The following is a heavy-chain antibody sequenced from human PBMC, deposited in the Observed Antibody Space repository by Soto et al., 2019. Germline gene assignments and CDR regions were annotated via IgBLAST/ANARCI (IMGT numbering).Heavy chain of an antibody. CDR2: ISGGGGGT. J-gene: IGHJ4*02. V-gene: IGHV3-23*01. Sequence: AGGSLRLSCAGSGFTFSDYPMTWVRQAPGKGLEWVSGISGGGGGTYYADSVKGRFTISRDNSKNTLYLQMNSLRAEDTALYYCARDGPSGSYVDYRGQGTLVTVSS. CDR3: ARDGPSGSYVDY. D-gene: IGHD1-26*01. CDR1: GFTFSDYP.